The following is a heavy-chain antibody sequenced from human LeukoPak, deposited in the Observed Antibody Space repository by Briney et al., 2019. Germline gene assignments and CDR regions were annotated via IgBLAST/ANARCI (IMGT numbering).Heavy chain of an antibody. Sequence: PSETLSLTCAVYGGSFSGYYWSWIRQPPGKGLEWIGEINHSGSTNYNPFLKSRVTISVGTSKNQFSLKLSSVTAADTAVYYCARDSYHYYYMDVWGKRTTVTVSS. CDR2: INHSGST. D-gene: IGHD1-26*01. CDR1: GGSFSGYY. CDR3: ARDSYHYYYMDV. J-gene: IGHJ6*03. V-gene: IGHV4-34*01.